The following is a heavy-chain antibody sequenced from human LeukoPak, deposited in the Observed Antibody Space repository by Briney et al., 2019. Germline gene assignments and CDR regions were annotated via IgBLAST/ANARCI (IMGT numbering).Heavy chain of an antibody. J-gene: IGHJ4*02. V-gene: IGHV1-18*04. CDR1: GYTFTSYG. Sequence: ASVKVSCKASGYTFTSYGISWVRQAPGQGLEWMGWISAYNGNTNYAQKLQGRVTMTTDTSTSTAYMELRSLRSDDTAVYYCARATGLAERRLVKWSTPFDYWGQGTLVTVSS. CDR2: ISAYNGNT. D-gene: IGHD3-9*01. CDR3: ARATGLAERRLVKWSTPFDY.